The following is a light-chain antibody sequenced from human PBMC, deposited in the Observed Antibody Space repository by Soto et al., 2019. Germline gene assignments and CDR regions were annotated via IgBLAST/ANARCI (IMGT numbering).Light chain of an antibody. CDR3: FGSYGDVRA. V-gene: IGLV7-46*01. Sequence: QAVVTQEPSLTVSPGGTVTLTCGSSTGAVTSGHYPYWFQQKPGQAPKTLIYDISSKHSWTPARFSGSLLGGKAALTLSGAQPEDEAEYYCFGSYGDVRAFGGGTKLTVL. J-gene: IGLJ2*01. CDR1: TGAVTSGHY. CDR2: DIS.